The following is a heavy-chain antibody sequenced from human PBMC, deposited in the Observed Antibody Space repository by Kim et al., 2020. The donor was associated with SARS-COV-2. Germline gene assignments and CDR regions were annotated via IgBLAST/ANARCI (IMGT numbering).Heavy chain of an antibody. CDR3: ARQHRGLDY. V-gene: IGHV5-51*01. Sequence: GTSNRPSFQGQVTSSADKSISTAYLQWSSLKASDTAMYYCARQHRGLDYWGQGTLVTVSS. CDR2: GT. D-gene: IGHD3-10*01. J-gene: IGHJ4*02.